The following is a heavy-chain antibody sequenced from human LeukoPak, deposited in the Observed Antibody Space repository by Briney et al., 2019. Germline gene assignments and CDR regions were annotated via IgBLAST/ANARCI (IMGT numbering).Heavy chain of an antibody. CDR2: IYSGGST. CDR3: ASPTFGLTGYLN. CDR1: GFTFSSYE. Sequence: GGSLRLSCAASGFTFSSYEMNWVRQAPGKGLEWVSVIYSGGSTYYADSVKGRFTISRDNSKNTLYLQMNSLRAEDTAVYYCASPTFGLTGYLNWGQGTLVTVSS. V-gene: IGHV3-66*01. D-gene: IGHD3-9*01. J-gene: IGHJ4*02.